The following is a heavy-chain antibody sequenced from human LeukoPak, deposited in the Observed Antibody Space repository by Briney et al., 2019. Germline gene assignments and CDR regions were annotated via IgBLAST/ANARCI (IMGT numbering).Heavy chain of an antibody. CDR3: ARGRESYGLDY. J-gene: IGHJ4*02. CDR1: GGTFGSYA. Sequence: ASVKVSCKASGGTFGSYAISWVRQAPGQGLEWMGWMNPNSGNTGYAQKFQGRVTMTRNTSISTAYMELSSLRSEDTAVYYCARGRESYGLDYWGQGTLVTVSS. V-gene: IGHV1-8*02. CDR2: MNPNSGNT. D-gene: IGHD5-18*01.